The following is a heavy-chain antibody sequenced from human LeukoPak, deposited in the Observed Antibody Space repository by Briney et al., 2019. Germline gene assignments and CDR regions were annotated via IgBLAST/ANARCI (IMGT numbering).Heavy chain of an antibody. CDR3: AKDEEQQLSADAFDI. CDR1: GFTFSNYW. J-gene: IGHJ3*02. CDR2: IKQDGSDK. V-gene: IGHV3-7*03. D-gene: IGHD6-13*01. Sequence: GGSLRLSCAASGFTFSNYWMSWVRQAPGKGLEWVANIKQDGSDKYYVDSVKGRFTISRDNAKNSLYLQMNSLRAEDTAVYYCAKDEEQQLSADAFDIWGQGTMVTVSS.